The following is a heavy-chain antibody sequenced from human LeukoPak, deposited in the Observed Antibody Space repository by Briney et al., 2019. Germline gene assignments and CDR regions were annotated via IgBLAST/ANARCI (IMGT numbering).Heavy chain of an antibody. Sequence: PGGSLRLSCAASGFTFRSYWMIWVRQAPGKGLEWVANIKQDESEKYYVESVKGRFTISRDNARKSLYLQMNSLRADDTALYYCARDGSPFNFWGQGTLVTVSS. J-gene: IGHJ4*02. V-gene: IGHV3-7*03. CDR2: IKQDESEK. CDR1: GFTFRSYW. CDR3: ARDGSPFNF.